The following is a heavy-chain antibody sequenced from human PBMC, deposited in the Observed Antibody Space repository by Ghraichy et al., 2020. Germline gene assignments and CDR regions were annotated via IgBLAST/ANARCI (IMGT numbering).Heavy chain of an antibody. CDR2: IYYSGST. CDR3: ARELTVPNWFDP. Sequence: SETLSLTCTVSGGSISSYYWSWIRQPPGKGLEWIGYIYYSGSTNYNPSLKSRVTISVDTSKNQFSLKLSSVTAADTAVYYCARELTVPNWFDPWGQGTLVTVSS. D-gene: IGHD1-14*01. J-gene: IGHJ5*02. V-gene: IGHV4-59*01. CDR1: GGSISSYY.